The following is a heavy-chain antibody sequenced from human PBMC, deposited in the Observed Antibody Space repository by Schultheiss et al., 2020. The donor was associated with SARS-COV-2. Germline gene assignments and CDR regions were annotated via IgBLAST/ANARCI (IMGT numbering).Heavy chain of an antibody. Sequence: GEYAMSWVRQPPGKGLEWIGYIYYSGSTNYNPSLKSLVTISVDTSKNQFSLKLSSVTAADTAVYYCARGLYGGIYYYYYGMDVWGQGTTFTVSS. D-gene: IGHD4-23*01. V-gene: IGHV4-30-4*07. CDR3: ARGLYGGIYYYYYGMDV. CDR2: IYYSGST. CDR1: GEYA. J-gene: IGHJ6*02.